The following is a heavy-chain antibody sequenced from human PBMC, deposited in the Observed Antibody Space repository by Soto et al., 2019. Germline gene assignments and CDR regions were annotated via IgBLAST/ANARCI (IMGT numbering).Heavy chain of an antibody. V-gene: IGHV3-48*03. Sequence: VGSMRIACVASGYGLKHYGMSWVRQEPGKGLEWISYISNSGNTIYVADPMRGRFTISRDNAKNSLSLQMNSLRADDTAVYYCARDIDNRDYYYGLDVWGQGTTVTVSS. CDR3: ARDIDNRDYYYGLDV. CDR1: GYGLKHYG. D-gene: IGHD1-20*01. J-gene: IGHJ6*02. CDR2: ISNSGNTI.